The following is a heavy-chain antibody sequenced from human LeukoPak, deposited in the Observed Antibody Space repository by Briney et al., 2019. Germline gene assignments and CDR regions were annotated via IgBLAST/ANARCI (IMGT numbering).Heavy chain of an antibody. V-gene: IGHV3-30*02. CDR1: GFTFSSYG. CDR2: IRYDGSNK. J-gene: IGHJ3*02. CDR3: AKASGYSSSWYVSRAFDI. Sequence: GGSLRLSCAASGFTFSSYGMHWVRQAPGKGREGVAFIRYDGSNKYYADSVKGRFTISRDNSKNTLDLQMNNLRAADTAVYYCAKASGYSSSWYVSRAFDIWGQGTMVTVSS. D-gene: IGHD6-13*01.